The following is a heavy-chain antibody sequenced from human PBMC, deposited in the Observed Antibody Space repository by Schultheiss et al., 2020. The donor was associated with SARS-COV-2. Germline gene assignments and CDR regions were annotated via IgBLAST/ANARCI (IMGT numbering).Heavy chain of an antibody. CDR2: INHSGST. CDR3: ARESGGSNFDF. CDR1: GGSFSGYY. Sequence: SQTLSLTCAVYGGSFSGYYWSWIRQPPGKGLEWIGEINHSGSTNYNPSLKSRVTISVDTSKNQFSLKLSSVTAADTAVYYCARESGGSNFDFWGQGILVTVSS. V-gene: IGHV4-34*01. D-gene: IGHD3-3*01. J-gene: IGHJ4*02.